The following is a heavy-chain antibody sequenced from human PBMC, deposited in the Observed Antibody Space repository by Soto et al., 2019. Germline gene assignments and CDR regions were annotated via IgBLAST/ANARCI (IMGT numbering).Heavy chain of an antibody. J-gene: IGHJ4*02. V-gene: IGHV1-24*01. D-gene: IGHD7-27*01. CDR1: GYTLTELS. CDR3: ARGPRNWGVDY. Sequence: ASVKVSWKVSGYTLTELSMHWVRQAPGKGLEWMGGFDPEDGNTAYAQKFQGRVTMTRDTSKSTAFMELSSLTSEDTAVYYCARGPRNWGVDYWGQGTLVTVSS. CDR2: FDPEDGNT.